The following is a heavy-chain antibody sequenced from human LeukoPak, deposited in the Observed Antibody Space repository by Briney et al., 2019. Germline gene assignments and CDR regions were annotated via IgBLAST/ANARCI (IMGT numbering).Heavy chain of an antibody. V-gene: IGHV3-21*01. Sequence: PGGSLRLSCDASGFTFSYYNMNWVRQAPGKGLEWVSSITGSSARPSYSDSIKGRFTISRDNAKNSLYLQMSSLRVDDTAMYYCAREGRYDIGVAYLRPLDFWGQGALVTVSS. CDR2: ITGSSARP. J-gene: IGHJ4*02. D-gene: IGHD3-10*01. CDR3: AREGRYDIGVAYLRPLDF. CDR1: GFTFSYYN.